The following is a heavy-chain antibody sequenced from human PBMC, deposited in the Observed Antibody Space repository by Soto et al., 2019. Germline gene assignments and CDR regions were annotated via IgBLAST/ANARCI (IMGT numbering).Heavy chain of an antibody. J-gene: IGHJ5*02. CDR3: AHFSDLEWLDP. Sequence: SETLSLTCTVSGGSISRYFWSWIRQSPGKGLEWIGYIFYTGSTTYNPSLKSRVTISIDTSKNQFSLKLSSLTAADTAVYYCAHFSDLEWLDPWGQGTLVTVSP. CDR1: GGSISRYF. V-gene: IGHV4-59*01. D-gene: IGHD2-21*01. CDR2: IFYTGST.